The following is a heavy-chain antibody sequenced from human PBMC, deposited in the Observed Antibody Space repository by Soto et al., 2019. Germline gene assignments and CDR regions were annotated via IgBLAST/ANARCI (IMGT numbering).Heavy chain of an antibody. CDR1: GGSMIRYY. CDR3: ARYSGTYYVY. V-gene: IGHV4-59*01. D-gene: IGHD1-26*01. CDR2: IYYAGST. J-gene: IGHJ4*02. Sequence: PSETLSLTCTVSGGSMIRYYWSWIRQPPGRGLEWIGFIYYAGSTKYNPSLNSRVTISVDTSKNQFSLKLSSVTAADTAVYYCARYSGTYYVYWGQGTLVTVSS.